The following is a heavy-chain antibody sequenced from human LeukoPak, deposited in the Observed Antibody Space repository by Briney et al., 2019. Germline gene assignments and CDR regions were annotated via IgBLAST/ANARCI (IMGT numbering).Heavy chain of an antibody. CDR1: GFTFSSYE. CDR2: ISSNGSPI. Sequence: RAGGSLRLSCAASGFTFSSYEMNWVRQAPGKGLEWVSYISSNGSPIFYADSVKGRFTISRDNAKNSLSLLMNSLRAEDTAVYYCARDGGSGILDWGPGILVTVSS. D-gene: IGHD3-10*01. J-gene: IGHJ4*02. V-gene: IGHV3-48*03. CDR3: ARDGGSGILD.